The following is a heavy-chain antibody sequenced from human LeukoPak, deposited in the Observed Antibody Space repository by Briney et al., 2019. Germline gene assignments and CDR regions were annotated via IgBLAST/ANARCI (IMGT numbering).Heavy chain of an antibody. D-gene: IGHD3-9*01. CDR3: AKNVRYFDLY. CDR1: GFTFSSYG. V-gene: IGHV3-23*01. CDR2: ISGSGGST. Sequence: GGSLRLSCAASGFTFSSYGMSWVRQAPGKGLEWVSAISGSGGSTYYADSVKGRFTISRDNSKNTLYLQMNSLRAEDKAVYYCAKNVRYFDLYWGQGALVTVSS. J-gene: IGHJ4*02.